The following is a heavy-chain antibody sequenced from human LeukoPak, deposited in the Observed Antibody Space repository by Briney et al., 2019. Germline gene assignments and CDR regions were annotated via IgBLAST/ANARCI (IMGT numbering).Heavy chain of an antibody. J-gene: IGHJ3*02. CDR3: ARARIYDYGWGSYRTDAFDI. Sequence: ASVKVSCKASGYTFTSYGISRVRQAPGQGLEWMGWISAYNGNTNYAQKLQGRVTMTTDASTSTAYMELRSLRSDVTAVYDCARARIYDYGWGSYRTDAFDIWGQGTMVTVSS. D-gene: IGHD3-16*02. CDR1: GYTFTSYG. CDR2: ISAYNGNT. V-gene: IGHV1-18*01.